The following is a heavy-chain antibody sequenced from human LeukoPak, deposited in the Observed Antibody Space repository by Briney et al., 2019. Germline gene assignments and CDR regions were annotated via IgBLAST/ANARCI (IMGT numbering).Heavy chain of an antibody. CDR1: GGSIRNSSYY. CDR2: IYYSGNT. Sequence: SETLSLTCTVSGGSIRNSSYYWGWIRQPPGKGLEWIGSIYYSGNTYYNPSLKSRITISVDTSKNQFSLKLSSVTAADAAVYYCARDEYPYGGRTHPYFFDYWGQGTLVTVSS. V-gene: IGHV4-39*07. CDR3: ARDEYPYGGRTHPYFFDY. D-gene: IGHD3-10*01. J-gene: IGHJ4*02.